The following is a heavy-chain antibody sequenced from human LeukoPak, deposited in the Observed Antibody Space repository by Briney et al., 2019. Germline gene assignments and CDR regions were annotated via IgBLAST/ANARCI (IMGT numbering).Heavy chain of an antibody. D-gene: IGHD3-22*01. CDR1: GFTFSSYS. CDR2: ISSSSSYI. J-gene: IGHJ4*02. CDR3: ARDWLMSYYDSSGYSDF. V-gene: IGHV3-21*01. Sequence: GGSLRLSCAASGFTFSSYSMNWVRQAPGKGLEWVSSISSSSSYIYYADSVKGRFTISRGNAKNSLYLQMNSLRAEDTAVYYCARDWLMSYYDSSGYSDFWGQGTLVTVSS.